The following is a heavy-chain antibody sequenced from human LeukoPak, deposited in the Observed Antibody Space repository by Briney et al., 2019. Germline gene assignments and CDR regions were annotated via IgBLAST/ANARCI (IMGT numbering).Heavy chain of an antibody. CDR3: TKNTGDFDI. CDR2: VKSVAEGGAS. CDR1: SLTFSHAW. V-gene: IGHV3-15*07. J-gene: IGHJ3*02. Sequence: GGPLRLSCVFPSLTFSHAWMNWVRQAPGKGLEWVGRVKSVAEGGASEYGTPVKGRFTISRDDSKKTVYLQMHNLSTEDTALYYCTKNTGDFDIWGQGTMVIVSS. D-gene: IGHD4-17*01.